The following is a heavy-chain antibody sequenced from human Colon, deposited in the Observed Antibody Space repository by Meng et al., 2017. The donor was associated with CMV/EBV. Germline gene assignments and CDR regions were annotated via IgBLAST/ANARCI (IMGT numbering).Heavy chain of an antibody. J-gene: IGHJ4*02. Sequence: GGSLRLSCKVSGYSLSSYWIAWMRQMPGKGLEWMGIIYPTDSNTKYSPSFHGQVTISVDRSINTAYLQWSSLKASDTALYFCARHAGGSNPIDFWGQGTLVTFSS. CDR2: IYPTDSNT. V-gene: IGHV5-51*01. CDR1: GYSLSSYW. D-gene: IGHD2-15*01. CDR3: ARHAGGSNPIDF.